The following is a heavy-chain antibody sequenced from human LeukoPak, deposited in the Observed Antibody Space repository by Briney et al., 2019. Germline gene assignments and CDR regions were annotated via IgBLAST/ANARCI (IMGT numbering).Heavy chain of an antibody. CDR2: IYYSGST. Sequence: SETLSLTCTVSGGSISSYYWSWIRQPPGKGLEWIGYIYYSGSTNYNPSLKSRVTISVDTSKNQFSLKLSSVTAADTAVYYCARGRSPYYDFWSGYYDYWGQGTLVTVSS. CDR1: GGSISSYY. CDR3: ARGRSPYYDFWSGYYDY. V-gene: IGHV4-59*12. D-gene: IGHD3-3*01. J-gene: IGHJ4*02.